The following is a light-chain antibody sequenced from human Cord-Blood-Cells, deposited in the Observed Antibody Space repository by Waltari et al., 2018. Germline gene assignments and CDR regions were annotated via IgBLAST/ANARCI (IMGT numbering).Light chain of an antibody. V-gene: IGKV4-1*01. CDR1: PSVLYSSNNKNY. J-gene: IGKJ1*01. Sequence: DIVLTQSPGSLAGPLGERATINCKSRPSVLYSSNNKNYLAWYQQKPGQPPKLLIYWASTRESGVPDRFSGSGSGTDFTLTISSLQAEDVAVYYCQQYYSTPRTFGQGTKVEIK. CDR2: WAS. CDR3: QQYYSTPRT.